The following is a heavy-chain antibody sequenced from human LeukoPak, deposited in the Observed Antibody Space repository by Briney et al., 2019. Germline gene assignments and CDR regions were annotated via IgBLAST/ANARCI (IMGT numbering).Heavy chain of an antibody. CDR1: GYTFTSYY. CDR3: ARFCSACTYYYGMDV. J-gene: IGHJ6*02. Sequence: ASVKVSCKASGYTFTSYYMHWVRQAPGQGLEWMGIINPSGGSTSYAQKFQGRVTMTRDTSTSTVYMELNSLRAADTAVYYCARFCSACTYYYGMDVWGQGTTVTVSS. CDR2: INPSGGST. V-gene: IGHV1-46*01. D-gene: IGHD2-21*01.